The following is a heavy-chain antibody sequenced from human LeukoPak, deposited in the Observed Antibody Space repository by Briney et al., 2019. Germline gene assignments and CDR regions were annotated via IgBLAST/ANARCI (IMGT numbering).Heavy chain of an antibody. D-gene: IGHD3-10*01. J-gene: IGHJ2*01. CDR3: ATEVRGIWYFDL. V-gene: IGHV1-18*01. Sequence: ASVKVSCKASGYTFTSYGISWVRQAPGQGLEWMGWISAYNGNTNYAQKLQGRVTMTTDTSTSTAYMELRSLRSEDTAVYYCATEVRGIWYFDLWGRGTLVTVSS. CDR1: GYTFTSYG. CDR2: ISAYNGNT.